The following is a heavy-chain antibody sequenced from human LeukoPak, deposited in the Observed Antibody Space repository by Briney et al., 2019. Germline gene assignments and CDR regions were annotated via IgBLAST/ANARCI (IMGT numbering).Heavy chain of an antibody. CDR3: ARDLRDSSSWYPGY. CDR2: IWYDGSNK. V-gene: IGHV3-33*01. Sequence: GGSLRLSCAASGFTSSSYGMHWVRQAPGKGLEWVAVIWYDGSNKYYADSVKGRFTISRDNSKNTLYLQMNSLRAEDTAVYYCARDLRDSSSWYPGYWGQGTLVTVSS. D-gene: IGHD6-13*01. J-gene: IGHJ4*02. CDR1: GFTSSSYG.